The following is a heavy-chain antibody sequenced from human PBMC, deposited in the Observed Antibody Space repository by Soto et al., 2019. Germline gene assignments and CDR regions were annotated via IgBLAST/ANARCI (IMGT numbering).Heavy chain of an antibody. D-gene: IGHD1-1*01. CDR3: ARVGRGNQGLIWFDP. CDR2: ISAYNGNT. Sequence: ASVKVSCKASGYTFTSYGISWVRQAPGQGLEWMGWISAYNGNTNYAQKLQGRVTMTTDTSTSTAYMELRSLRSDDTAVYYCARVGRGNQGLIWFDPWGQGTMVTVYS. J-gene: IGHJ5*02. V-gene: IGHV1-18*01. CDR1: GYTFTSYG.